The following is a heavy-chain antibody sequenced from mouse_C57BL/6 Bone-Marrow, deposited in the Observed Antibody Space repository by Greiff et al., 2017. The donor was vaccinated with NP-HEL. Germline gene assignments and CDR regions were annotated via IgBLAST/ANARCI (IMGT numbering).Heavy chain of an antibody. CDR1: GYTFTSYW. CDR2: IYPGSGST. J-gene: IGHJ3*01. D-gene: IGHD1-1*01. Sequence: QVQLQQPGAELVKPGASVKMSCKASGYTFTSYWITWVKQRPGQGLEWIGDIYPGSGSTNYNEKFKSKATLTVDTSSSTAYMQLSSLTSEDSAVYYGARQDYYGPAWFAYWGQGTLVTVSA. V-gene: IGHV1-55*01. CDR3: ARQDYYGPAWFAY.